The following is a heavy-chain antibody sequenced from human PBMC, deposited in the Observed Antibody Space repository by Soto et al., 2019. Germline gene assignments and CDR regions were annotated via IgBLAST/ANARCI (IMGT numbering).Heavy chain of an antibody. V-gene: IGHV1-8*01. J-gene: IGHJ6*03. CDR2: MNPNSGNT. CDR1: GYTFTNYD. CDR3: ARGRKPQNYYYYYLDV. Sequence: ASVKVSCKASGYTFTNYDFNWVRQATGQGLEWMGWMNPNSGNTGYAQKFQGRVTVTRNTSINTAYMELSSLRSEDTAVYYCARGRKPQNYYYYYLDVWGKGTTVTVSS.